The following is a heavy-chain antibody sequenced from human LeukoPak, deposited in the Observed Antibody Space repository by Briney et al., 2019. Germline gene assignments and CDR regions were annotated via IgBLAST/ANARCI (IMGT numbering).Heavy chain of an antibody. V-gene: IGHV3-7*01. Sequence: GGSLRLSCAASGFTFSSYWMSWVLQAPGEGLEWVANIKQDGSEKYYVDSVKGRFTISRDNAKNSLYLQMNSLRAEDTAVYYCARGYSYGPKGKFDYWGQGTLVTVSS. CDR1: GFTFSSYW. CDR3: ARGYSYGPKGKFDY. CDR2: IKQDGSEK. J-gene: IGHJ4*02. D-gene: IGHD5-18*01.